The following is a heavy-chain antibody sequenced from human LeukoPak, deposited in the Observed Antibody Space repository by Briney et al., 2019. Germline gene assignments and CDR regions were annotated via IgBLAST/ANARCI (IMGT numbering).Heavy chain of an antibody. J-gene: IGHJ4*02. CDR3: ARDKRSSPYYLFDY. D-gene: IGHD1-26*01. V-gene: IGHV1-3*04. CDR2: INTGTGKT. CDR1: GYTFSMNV. Sequence: ASVNVSCTTSGYTFSMNVIHWMCQAPGQRLEWMGWINTGTGKTKYSQKFQGRLSITRDTSANTTSMELSSLRSEDTAVFYCARDKRSSPYYLFDYWGQGTLITVSS.